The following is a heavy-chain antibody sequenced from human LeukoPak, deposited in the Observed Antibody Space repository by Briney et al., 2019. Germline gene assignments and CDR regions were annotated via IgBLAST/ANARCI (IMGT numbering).Heavy chain of an antibody. D-gene: IGHD4-23*01. J-gene: IGHJ4*02. CDR3: AKDRKVVTGLDY. V-gene: IGHV3-30*18. CDR2: ISYDGSNK. Sequence: GGSLRLSCAASGFTFSNYWMSWVRQAPGKGLEWVAVISYDGSNKYYADSVKGRFTISRDNSKNTLYLQMNSLRAEDTAVYYCAKDRKVVTGLDYWGQGTLVTVSS. CDR1: GFTFSNYW.